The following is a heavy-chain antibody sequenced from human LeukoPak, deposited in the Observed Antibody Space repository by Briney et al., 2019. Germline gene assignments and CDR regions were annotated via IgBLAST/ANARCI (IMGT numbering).Heavy chain of an antibody. V-gene: IGHV3-23*01. J-gene: IGHJ4*02. CDR1: RFTFSSYA. Sequence: GGSLRLSCAASRFTFSSYAMSWVRQAPGKGLEWVSGISGSGGSTYYADSVKGRFTISRDNSKSTLFLQMNSLRAEDTAVYYCAKKEIAEAFDYWGQGTLVTVSS. D-gene: IGHD6-13*01. CDR3: AKKEIAEAFDY. CDR2: ISGSGGST.